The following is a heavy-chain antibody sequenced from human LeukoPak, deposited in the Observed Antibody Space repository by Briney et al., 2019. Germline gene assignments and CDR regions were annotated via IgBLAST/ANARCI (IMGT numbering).Heavy chain of an antibody. D-gene: IGHD2-2*01. Sequence: SETLSLTCTVSNGSIGSYYWTWIRQPAGKGLEWIGRIHRTGSTNYNPSLTSRVIMSVDTSKNQFSLRLTSVTAADTAVYYCAREGARDDFEVVPAALDFWGLGTLVTVSS. V-gene: IGHV4-4*07. CDR3: AREGARDDFEVVPAALDF. J-gene: IGHJ4*02. CDR2: IHRTGST. CDR1: NGSIGSYY.